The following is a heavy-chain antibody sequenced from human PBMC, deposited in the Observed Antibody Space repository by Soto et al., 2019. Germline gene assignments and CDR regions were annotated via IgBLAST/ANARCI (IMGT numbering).Heavy chain of an antibody. CDR1: GFTFSSYA. V-gene: IGHV3-30-3*01. CDR2: ISYDGSNK. J-gene: IGHJ6*02. CDR3: ARGGATIPVYYDGMDV. Sequence: QVQLVESGGGVVQPGRSLRLSCAASGFTFSSYAIHGVRQAPCKGLEGVAVISYDGSNKYYADSVKVRFTISRENSKNTLYLQMNSLRAEDTAVYYCARGGATIPVYYDGMDVWGQGTTVTVSS. D-gene: IGHD5-12*01.